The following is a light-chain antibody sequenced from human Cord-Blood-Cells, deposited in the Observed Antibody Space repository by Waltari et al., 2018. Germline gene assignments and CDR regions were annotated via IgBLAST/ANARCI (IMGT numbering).Light chain of an antibody. V-gene: IGLV3-19*01. CDR3: NSRDSSGNHYV. Sequence: SSELTPDPAVSVALGQTVRITCQGDSLRSYYASWYQQKPGQAPVIVIYGKNNRPSGIPDRFAGSSSGNTASLTITGAQAEDEAYYYCNSRDSSGNHYVFGTGTKVTVL. CDR2: GKN. J-gene: IGLJ1*01. CDR1: SLRSYY.